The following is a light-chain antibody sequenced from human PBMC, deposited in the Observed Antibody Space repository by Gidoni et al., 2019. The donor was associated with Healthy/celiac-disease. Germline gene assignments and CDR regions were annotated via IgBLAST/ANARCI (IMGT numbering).Light chain of an antibody. J-gene: IGLJ1*01. CDR3: SSYTSSSTPYV. Sequence: QSALTQPASVSGSPGQSVTISCTGTSSDVGGYTYVYWYQQDPGKAPKLMIYGVSNRPSGGSNRFSGSKSGNTASLTISGLQAEDEADYYCSSYTSSSTPYVFGTGTKVTVL. CDR2: GVS. V-gene: IGLV2-14*01. CDR1: SSDVGGYTY.